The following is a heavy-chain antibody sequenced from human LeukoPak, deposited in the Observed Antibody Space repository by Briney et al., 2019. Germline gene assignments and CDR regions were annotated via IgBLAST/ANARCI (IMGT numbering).Heavy chain of an antibody. CDR3: ARTYYDILTGYNPYFDY. V-gene: IGHV3-21*01. CDR1: GFTFSSYN. Sequence: PGGSLRLSCAASGFTFSSYNMNWVRQAPGQGLEWVSSITSGSSYIYYADSVKGRFTISRDNAKNSLYLQMISLRAEDTAVYYCARTYYDILTGYNPYFDYWGQGTLVTVSS. D-gene: IGHD3-9*01. CDR2: ITSGSSYI. J-gene: IGHJ4*02.